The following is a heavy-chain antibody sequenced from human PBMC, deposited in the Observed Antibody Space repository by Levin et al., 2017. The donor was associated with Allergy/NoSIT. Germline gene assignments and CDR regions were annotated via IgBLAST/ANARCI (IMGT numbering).Heavy chain of an antibody. CDR1: GFTFSDYA. D-gene: IGHD1-1*01. CDR2: LNSGGGKT. V-gene: IGHV3-23*01. J-gene: IGHJ4*02. Sequence: GGSLRLSCAASGFTFSDYAMNWVRQAPGKGLEWVSSLNSGGGKTYYVDSVRGRFTISRDNSRNTLYLEMHNLIAEDTALFYCSRGFGWDDGFVEYWGQGTLVTVSS. CDR3: SRGFGWDDGFVEY.